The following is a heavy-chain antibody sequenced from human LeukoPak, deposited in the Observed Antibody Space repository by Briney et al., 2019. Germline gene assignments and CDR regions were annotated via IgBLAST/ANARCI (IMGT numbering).Heavy chain of an antibody. CDR2: IWNDGTNK. J-gene: IGHJ5*02. D-gene: IGHD4-17*01. V-gene: IGHV3-33*01. CDR1: GFTFSSYG. Sequence: GGSLRLSCAASGFTFSSYGMHWVRQAPGKGLEWVAVIWNDGTNKYYADSVKGRFTISRDNSKNTLYLQMNSLRAEDTAVYYCAREGYGDPSWFDPWGQGTLVTVSS. CDR3: AREGYGDPSWFDP.